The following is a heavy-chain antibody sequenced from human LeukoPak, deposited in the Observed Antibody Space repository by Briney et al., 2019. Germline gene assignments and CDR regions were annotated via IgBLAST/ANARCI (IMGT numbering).Heavy chain of an antibody. J-gene: IGHJ4*02. CDR1: GFTFSNYW. Sequence: GGSLRLSCAASGFTFSNYWMSWVRQAPGKGLECVANIKEDGSEKYYVDSVKGRFTIYRDNARNSLYLQMNSRGAEDTAVYYWASGRQLGYWRQGTMVSDPS. CDR3: ASGRQLGY. D-gene: IGHD6-13*01. CDR2: IKEDGSEK. V-gene: IGHV3-7*01.